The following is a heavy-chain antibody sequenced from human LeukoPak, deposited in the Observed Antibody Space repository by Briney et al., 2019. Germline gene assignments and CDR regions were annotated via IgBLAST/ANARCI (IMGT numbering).Heavy chain of an antibody. Sequence: SETLSLICTVSGGSINSYYWSWIRQPPGKGLEWIGYIYYSGSTSYNPSLMSRVTISVDTSKKKFSLKLSSVTAADTAFYYCARYIVSYPHDAFDIWGQGTMVTVSS. J-gene: IGHJ3*02. CDR2: IYYSGST. D-gene: IGHD1-26*01. CDR3: ARYIVSYPHDAFDI. V-gene: IGHV4-59*12. CDR1: GGSINSYY.